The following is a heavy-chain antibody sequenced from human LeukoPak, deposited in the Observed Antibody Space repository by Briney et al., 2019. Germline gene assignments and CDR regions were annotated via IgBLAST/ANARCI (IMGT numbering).Heavy chain of an antibody. CDR3: ARPGIAAAGHYYFDY. D-gene: IGHD6-13*01. CDR1: GGTFSSYA. J-gene: IGHJ4*02. CDR2: IIPIFGTA. Sequence: SVKVSCKASGGTFSSYAISWVRQAPGQGLEWMGGIIPIFGTANYAQKFEGRVTITADESTSTAYMELSSLRSEDTAVYYCARPGIAAAGHYYFDYWGQGTLVTVSS. V-gene: IGHV1-69*13.